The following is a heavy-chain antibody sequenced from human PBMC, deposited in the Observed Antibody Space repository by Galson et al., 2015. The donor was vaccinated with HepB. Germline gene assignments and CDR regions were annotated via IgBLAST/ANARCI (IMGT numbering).Heavy chain of an antibody. Sequence: SVKVSCKASGGTFSSYAISWVRQAPAQGLEWMGGIIPIFGTANYAQKFQGRVTITADESTSTAYMELSSLRSEDTAVYYCATLEDTAMVKHFQHWGQGTLVTVSS. CDR3: ATLEDTAMVKHFQH. CDR2: IIPIFGTA. J-gene: IGHJ1*01. D-gene: IGHD5-18*01. CDR1: GGTFSSYA. V-gene: IGHV1-69*13.